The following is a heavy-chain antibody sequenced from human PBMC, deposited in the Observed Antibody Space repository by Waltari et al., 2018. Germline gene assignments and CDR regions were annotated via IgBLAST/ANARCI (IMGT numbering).Heavy chain of an antibody. V-gene: IGHV4-38-2*01. CDR3: ARDRSGYFMD. D-gene: IGHD3-3*01. CDR1: GYSISSGYS. CDR2: IYNTGST. Sequence: QVQLQDSAPGLVKPSETPSLTCAVAGYSISSGYSWGWTRQPPGMGLECIGNIYNTGSTYYNPSLKSRVTISVDTSKNQFSLKLSSVTAADTAVYYCARDRSGYFMDWGQGSLVTVSS. J-gene: IGHJ4*02.